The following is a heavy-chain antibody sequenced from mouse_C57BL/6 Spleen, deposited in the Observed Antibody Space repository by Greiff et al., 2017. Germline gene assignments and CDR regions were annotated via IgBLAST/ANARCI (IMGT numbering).Heavy chain of an antibody. CDR1: GFTFSDYG. CDR2: ISRGSSTI. CDR3: ARCGNDWYFDV. V-gene: IGHV5-17*01. Sequence: EVKLMESGGGLVKPGGSLKLSCAASGFTFSDYGMHWVRQAPEKGLEWVAYISRGSSTIYYAATVQGRFTISTDNAENTQFLQMTSLRSEDTAMYYCARCGNDWYFDVWGKGTTVTVSA. J-gene: IGHJ1*03. D-gene: IGHD2-1*01.